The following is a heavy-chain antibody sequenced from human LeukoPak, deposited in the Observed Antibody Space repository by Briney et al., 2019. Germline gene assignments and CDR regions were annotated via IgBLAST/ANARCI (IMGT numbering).Heavy chain of an antibody. Sequence: GGSLRLSCAASGFTFDDYGMSWVRQAPGKGPEWVSGINWNGGSTGYADSVKGRFTISRDNAKNSLYLQMNSLRAEDTALYYCARELITGTFLWFDPWGQGTLVTVSS. CDR1: GFTFDDYG. D-gene: IGHD1-7*01. CDR2: INWNGGST. V-gene: IGHV3-20*04. CDR3: ARELITGTFLWFDP. J-gene: IGHJ5*02.